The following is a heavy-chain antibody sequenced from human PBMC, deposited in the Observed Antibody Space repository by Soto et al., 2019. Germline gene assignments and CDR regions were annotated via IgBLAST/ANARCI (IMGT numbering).Heavy chain of an antibody. J-gene: IGHJ6*02. CDR1: GFTVTSNY. V-gene: IGHV3-53*01. D-gene: IGHD3-10*01. CDR2: IYRSGAT. CDR3: ARDSGMIRGSYGVDV. Sequence: VGSLRLSCAASGFTVTSNYMTWVRQAPGKGLEWVSVIYRSGATYYPDSVRGRFTASRDYSHNTPYLQMDSLRVEDTAVYYCARDSGMIRGSYGVDVWGPGTTVTVSS.